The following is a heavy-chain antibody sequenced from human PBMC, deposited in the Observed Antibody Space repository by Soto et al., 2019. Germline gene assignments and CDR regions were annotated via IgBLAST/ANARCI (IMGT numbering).Heavy chain of an antibody. J-gene: IGHJ4*02. CDR1: GFTFSSNG. CDR3: AREKTGALDY. D-gene: IGHD7-27*01. CDR2: IWYDGSNK. V-gene: IGHV3-33*01. Sequence: QVQLVQSGAEVKKPGRSLRLSCAASGFTFSSNGMHWVRQAPGKGLEWVAVIWYDGSNKYYADSVKGRFTISRDNSKDTLYLQMNSLRAEDTAVYYCAREKTGALDYWGQGTLVTVSS.